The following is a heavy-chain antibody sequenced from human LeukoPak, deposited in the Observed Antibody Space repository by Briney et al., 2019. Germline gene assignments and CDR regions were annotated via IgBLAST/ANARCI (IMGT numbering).Heavy chain of an antibody. CDR3: ARDADYGSGSSFDY. Sequence: GASVKVSCKASGGTFSSYAISWVRQAPGQGLEWMGRIIPILGIANYAQKFQGRVTNTADKSTSTAYMELSSLRSEDTAVYYCARDADYGSGSSFDYWGQGTLVTVSS. D-gene: IGHD3-10*01. CDR2: IIPILGIA. J-gene: IGHJ4*02. CDR1: GGTFSSYA. V-gene: IGHV1-69*04.